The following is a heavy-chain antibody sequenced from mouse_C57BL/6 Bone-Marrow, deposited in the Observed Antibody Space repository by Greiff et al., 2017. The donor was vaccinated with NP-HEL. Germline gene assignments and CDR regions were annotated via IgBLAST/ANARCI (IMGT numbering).Heavy chain of an antibody. J-gene: IGHJ1*03. V-gene: IGHV10-1*01. Sequence: EVKLVESGGGLVQPKGSLKLSCAASGFSFNTYAMNWVRQAPGKGLEWVARIRSKSNNYATYYADSVKDRFTISSDDSDSMLYLQMNNLKTEDTAMYYCEVLLRYPYWYFDVWGTGTTVTVSS. CDR2: IRSKSNNYAT. D-gene: IGHD1-1*01. CDR1: GFSFNTYA. CDR3: EVLLRYPYWYFDV.